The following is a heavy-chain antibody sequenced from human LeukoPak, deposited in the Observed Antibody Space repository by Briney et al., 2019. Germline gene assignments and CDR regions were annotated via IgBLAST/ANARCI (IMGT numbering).Heavy chain of an antibody. V-gene: IGHV4-59*01. CDR2: IFHFGSP. J-gene: IGHJ4*02. CDR1: GGSISSYY. CDR3: ASSRRGYTSGWFFDY. D-gene: IGHD6-13*01. Sequence: SETLSLTCTVSGGSISSYYWNWIRQSPGKGLEWIGYIFHFGSPHYSPSLRSRVTISIDTSKNQFSLKLTSVTTADTDIYYCASSRRGYTSGWFFDYWGQGALVTVPS.